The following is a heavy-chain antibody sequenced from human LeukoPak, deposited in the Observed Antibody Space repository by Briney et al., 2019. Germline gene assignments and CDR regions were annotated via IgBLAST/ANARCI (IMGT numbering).Heavy chain of an antibody. CDR3: AAGFGELFDY. V-gene: IGHV4-30-4*01. J-gene: IGHJ4*02. CDR1: GGSISSGDYY. D-gene: IGHD3-10*01. CDR2: VYYSGST. Sequence: SETLSLTCTVSGGSISSGDYYWSWIRQPPGKGLEWIGYVYYSGSTYYNPSLKSRVTISVDTSKNQFSLRLSSVTAADTAVYYCAAGFGELFDYWGQGTLVTVSS.